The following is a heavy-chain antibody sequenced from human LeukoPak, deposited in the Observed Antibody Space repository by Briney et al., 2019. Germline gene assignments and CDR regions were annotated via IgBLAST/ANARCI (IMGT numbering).Heavy chain of an antibody. D-gene: IGHD3-3*01. J-gene: IGHJ5*02. V-gene: IGHV4-34*01. CDR1: GGSFSGYY. CDR2: INHSGST. Sequence: PSETLSLTCAVYGGSFSGYYWSWIRQPPGKGLEWIGEINHSGSTNYNPSLKSRVTISVDTSKNQLSLKLSSVTAADTAVYYCARRGISIFGVVIRARRFDPWGQGTLVTVSS. CDR3: ARRGISIFGVVIRARRFDP.